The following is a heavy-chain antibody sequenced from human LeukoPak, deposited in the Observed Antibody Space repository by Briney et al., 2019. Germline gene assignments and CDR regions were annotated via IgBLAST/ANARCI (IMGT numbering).Heavy chain of an antibody. CDR1: GFTFSSYC. CDR3: ARDTDDTMIVVASGYYFDY. D-gene: IGHD3-22*01. Sequence: SGGSLRLSCAASGFTFSSYCMHWVRQAPGKGLVGVSRINSDGSSTSYADSVKGRFTIPRDNAKNTLYPQMNSLRAEDTAVYYCARDTDDTMIVVASGYYFDYWGQGTLVTVSS. CDR2: INSDGSST. J-gene: IGHJ4*02. V-gene: IGHV3-74*01.